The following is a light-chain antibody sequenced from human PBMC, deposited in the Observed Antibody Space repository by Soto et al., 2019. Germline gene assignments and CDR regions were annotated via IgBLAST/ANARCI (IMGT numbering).Light chain of an antibody. V-gene: IGKV3-15*01. CDR2: FAS. Sequence: EIVMTQSPATLSVSPGERATLSCRASQSVSNNLAWYQQKPGQAPRLLIYFASTRATGIPARFSGSGSGTQFTLTLTGLQSEDGAVYYCQHYDEWPLTFGGGTKVETK. CDR1: QSVSNN. CDR3: QHYDEWPLT. J-gene: IGKJ4*01.